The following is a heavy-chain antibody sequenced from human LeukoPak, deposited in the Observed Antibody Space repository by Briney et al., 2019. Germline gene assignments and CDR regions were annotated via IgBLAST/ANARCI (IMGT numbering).Heavy chain of an antibody. J-gene: IGHJ4*02. CDR2: IKEDGSEK. CDR1: GFTFSIYR. V-gene: IGHV3-7*01. D-gene: IGHD3-22*01. CDR3: ARDSSGYQ. Sequence: GGSLRLSCAPSGFTFSIYRMSWGCAAPGKGGEWVANIKEDGSEKYYGDSVKGRFTISRDNAKNSLYLQMNSLRAEDTAVYYCARDSSGYQWGQGTLVTVSS.